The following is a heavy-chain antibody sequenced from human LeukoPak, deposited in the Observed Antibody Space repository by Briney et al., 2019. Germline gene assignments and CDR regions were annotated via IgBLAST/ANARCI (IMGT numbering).Heavy chain of an antibody. Sequence: ASVKVSCKASGYTFTGYHMHWVRQAPGQGLEWMGRINPNSGGTNYAQKFQGRVTVTRDTSISTAYMELSRLRSDDTAVYYCARENANWGSDYWGQGTLVTVSS. J-gene: IGHJ4*02. V-gene: IGHV1-2*06. CDR1: GYTFTGYH. D-gene: IGHD7-27*01. CDR2: INPNSGGT. CDR3: ARENANWGSDY.